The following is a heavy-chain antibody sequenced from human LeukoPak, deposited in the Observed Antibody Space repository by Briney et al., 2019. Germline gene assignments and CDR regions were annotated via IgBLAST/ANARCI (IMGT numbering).Heavy chain of an antibody. Sequence: GGSLRLSCAASGFTFSSYAMSWVRQAPGKGLEWVSAISGSGGSTYYADSVKGRFTISRDNSKNTLYLQMNSLRAEDTAVYYCAQSSGWPRFVYWGQGTLVTVSS. CDR1: GFTFSSYA. V-gene: IGHV3-23*01. D-gene: IGHD6-19*01. J-gene: IGHJ4*02. CDR2: ISGSGGST. CDR3: AQSSGWPRFVY.